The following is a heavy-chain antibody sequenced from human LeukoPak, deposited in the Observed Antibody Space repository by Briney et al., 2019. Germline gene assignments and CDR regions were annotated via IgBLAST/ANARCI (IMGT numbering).Heavy chain of an antibody. CDR1: GGTFSGYY. CDR3: ARRPVVAARYYYYYYYMDV. CDR2: INHSGST. Sequence: SETLTLTCAAYGGTFSGYYWSWLRQPPGKGLEWIGEINHSGSTNYNPSLKSRVTISVDTSKNQFSLKLSSVTAADTAVYYCARRPVVAARYYYYYYYMDVWGKGATVTISS. D-gene: IGHD2-15*01. J-gene: IGHJ6*03. V-gene: IGHV4-34*01.